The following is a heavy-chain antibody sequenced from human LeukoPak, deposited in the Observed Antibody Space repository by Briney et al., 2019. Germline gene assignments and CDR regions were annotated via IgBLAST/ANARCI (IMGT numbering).Heavy chain of an antibody. D-gene: IGHD3-16*02. J-gene: IGHJ4*02. V-gene: IGHV4-61*02. CDR3: ARGRDDDVWGSYPTCFDF. CDR1: GGSISSGTYY. Sequence: SQTLSLTCTVSGGSISSGTYYWTWIRQPAGKGLEWIGRIYNSGSTSYNPSLKSRVTVSMDTSKNQFSLKLNSVTAADTAVYYCARGRDDDVWGSYPTCFDFWGQGTLVTVSS. CDR2: IYNSGST.